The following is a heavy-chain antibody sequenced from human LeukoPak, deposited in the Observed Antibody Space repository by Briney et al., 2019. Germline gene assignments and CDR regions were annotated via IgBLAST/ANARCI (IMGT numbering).Heavy chain of an antibody. J-gene: IGHJ5*02. Sequence: SETLSLTCTVSGGSISSSSYYWGWIRQPPGKGLEWIGSIYYSGSTYYNPSLKSRVTISVDTSKNQFSLKLSSVTAADTAVYYCARFSGSYYGRFDPWGQGTLVTVSS. CDR3: ARFSGSYYGRFDP. CDR1: GGSISSSSYY. V-gene: IGHV4-39*01. CDR2: IYYSGST. D-gene: IGHD1-26*01.